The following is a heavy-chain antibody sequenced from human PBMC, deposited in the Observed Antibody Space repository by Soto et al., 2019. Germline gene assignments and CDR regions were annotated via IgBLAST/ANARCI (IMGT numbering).Heavy chain of an antibody. V-gene: IGHV1-69*13. CDR1: GGTINKYV. Sequence: ASVKVSCKASGGTINKYVITWEGQAPGEGREWMRGFIPLFHTAYYTQRFHGSLAFSADVSTNTAYMELNTLKSEDTAVYYCATSSRRHCRGATCYDNWFDPWGQGTLVPVSS. D-gene: IGHD3-9*01. CDR3: ATSSRRHCRGATCYDNWFDP. CDR2: FIPLFHTA. J-gene: IGHJ5*02.